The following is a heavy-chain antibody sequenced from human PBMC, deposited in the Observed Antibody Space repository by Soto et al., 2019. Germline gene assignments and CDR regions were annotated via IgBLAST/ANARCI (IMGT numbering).Heavy chain of an antibody. CDR3: ANIFLPRPLIVNDAFDI. D-gene: IGHD3-22*01. CDR1: GGSISSYY. Sequence: SETLSLTCTVSGGSISSYYWSWIRQPPGKGLEWIGYIYYSGSTNYNPSLKSRVTISVDTSKNQFSLKPSSVTAADTAVYFCANIFLPRPLIVNDAFDIWGQGAMVTVSS. CDR2: IYYSGST. J-gene: IGHJ3*02. V-gene: IGHV4-59*08.